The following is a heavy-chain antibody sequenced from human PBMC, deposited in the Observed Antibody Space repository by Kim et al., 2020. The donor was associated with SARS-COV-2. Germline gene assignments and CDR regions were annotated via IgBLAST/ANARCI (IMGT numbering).Heavy chain of an antibody. J-gene: IGHJ5*02. CDR3: ARDSGLRGPDWFDP. D-gene: IGHD3-16*01. Sequence: TTSLKSRVPISVDTSKNQFSLELSSVTAADTAVYYCARDSGLRGPDWFDPWGQGTLVTVSS. V-gene: IGHV4-59*01.